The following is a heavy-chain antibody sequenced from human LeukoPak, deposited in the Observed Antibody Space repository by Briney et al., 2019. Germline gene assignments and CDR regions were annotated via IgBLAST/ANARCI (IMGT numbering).Heavy chain of an antibody. CDR1: GGSISSGGYY. D-gene: IGHD6-19*01. V-gene: IGHV4-61*08. J-gene: IGHJ3*02. CDR3: ARQQWLAGEAFDI. CDR2: IYYSGST. Sequence: PSETLSLTCTVSGGSISSGGYYWSWIRQPPGKGLEWIGYIYYSGSTNYNPSLKSRVTISVDTSKNQFSLKLSSVTAADTAVYYCARQQWLAGEAFDIWGQGTMVTVSS.